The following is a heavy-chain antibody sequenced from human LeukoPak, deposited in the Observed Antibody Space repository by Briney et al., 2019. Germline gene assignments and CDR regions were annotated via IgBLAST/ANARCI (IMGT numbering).Heavy chain of an antibody. J-gene: IGHJ1*01. CDR1: GGSISSSSYY. CDR3: ARPSYDSSDYEYFQH. D-gene: IGHD3-22*01. V-gene: IGHV4-39*01. CDR2: IYYSGST. Sequence: SETLSHTCTVSGGSISSSSYYWGWIRQPPGKGLEWIGSIYYSGSTYYNPSLKSRVTISVDTSKNQFSLNLNSVTAADTAVYYCARPSYDSSDYEYFQHRGQGTLVTVSS.